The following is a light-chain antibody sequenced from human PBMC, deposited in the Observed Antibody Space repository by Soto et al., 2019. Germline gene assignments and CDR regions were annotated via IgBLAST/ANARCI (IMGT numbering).Light chain of an antibody. Sequence: QSVLTQPPSASGTPGQRVTISCSGTSSNIGGNTVNWYQQLPGTAPKLLIYSNNQRPSGVPDRFSGSKSGTSASLAISGLQSEDEADYYCAAWDDSLNGPAFGGGTKVTVL. CDR3: AAWDDSLNGPA. V-gene: IGLV1-44*01. J-gene: IGLJ3*02. CDR2: SNN. CDR1: SSNIGGNT.